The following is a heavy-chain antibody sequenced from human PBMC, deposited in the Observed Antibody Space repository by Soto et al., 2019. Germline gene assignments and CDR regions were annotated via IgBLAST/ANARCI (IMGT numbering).Heavy chain of an antibody. V-gene: IGHV4-4*07. CDR2: IYMSGIT. CDR3: ASVIGGDSEYYFDY. J-gene: IGHJ4*02. Sequence: PSETLSLTCSVSGGSMSSYYWSYIRQPAGKGLEWIGRIYMSGITDYNPSLKSRVTMSVDTSKNQFSLKLSSVTAADTAMYFCASVIGGDSEYYFDYWGQGTLVTVSS. CDR1: GGSMSSYY. D-gene: IGHD4-17*01.